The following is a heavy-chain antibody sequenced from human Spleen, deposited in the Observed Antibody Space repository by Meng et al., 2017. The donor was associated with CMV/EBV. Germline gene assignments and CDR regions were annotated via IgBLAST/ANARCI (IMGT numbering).Heavy chain of an antibody. Sequence: SETLSLTCTVSGGSISSRSYSWGWIRQPPGKGLEWIGNIYYSGNTYYNPSLKSRVTISVDTSNNRLSLKLRSVTAADTAVYYCARGIGSSNFDYWGQGTLVTVSS. V-gene: IGHV4-39*07. CDR1: GGSISSRSYS. J-gene: IGHJ4*02. CDR3: ARGIGSSNFDY. CDR2: IYYSGNT. D-gene: IGHD1-26*01.